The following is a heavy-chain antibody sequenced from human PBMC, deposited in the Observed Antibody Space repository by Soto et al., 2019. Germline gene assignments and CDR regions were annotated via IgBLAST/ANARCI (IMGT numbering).Heavy chain of an antibody. J-gene: IGHJ3*02. CDR3: ARGGDDSSGYYRGYAFDI. Sequence: GASVKVSCKASGYTFTSYAMHWVRQAPGQRLEWMGWINAGNGNTKYSQKFQGRVTITRDTSASTAYMELSRLRSEDTAVYYCARGGDDSSGYYRGYAFDIWGQGTMVTVSS. CDR2: INAGNGNT. D-gene: IGHD3-22*01. CDR1: GYTFTSYA. V-gene: IGHV1-3*01.